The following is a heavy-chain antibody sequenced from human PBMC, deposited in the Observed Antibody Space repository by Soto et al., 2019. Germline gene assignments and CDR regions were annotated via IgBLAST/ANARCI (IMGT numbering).Heavy chain of an antibody. CDR2: IYYSGST. D-gene: IGHD6-13*01. Sequence: SETLSLTCTVSGGSVSSGSYYWSWTRQPPGEGLEWIGYIYYSGSTNYNPSLKSRVTISVDTSKNQFSLKLSSVTAADTAVYYCASEQLGRPYPDYYYYYGMDVWGQGTTVTVSS. CDR1: GGSVSSGSYY. CDR3: ASEQLGRPYPDYYYYYGMDV. J-gene: IGHJ6*02. V-gene: IGHV4-61*01.